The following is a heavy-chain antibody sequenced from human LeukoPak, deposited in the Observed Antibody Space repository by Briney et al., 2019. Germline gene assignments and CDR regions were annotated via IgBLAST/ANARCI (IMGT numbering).Heavy chain of an antibody. Sequence: SETLSLTCTVSGGSISSYYWSWIRQPPGKGLEWIGYIYYSGSTNYNPSLKSRVTISVDTSKDQFSLKLSSVTAADTAVYYCARWRAESITMVRGVIHPPYWFDPWGQGTLVTVSS. CDR1: GGSISSYY. D-gene: IGHD3-10*01. V-gene: IGHV4-59*01. CDR2: IYYSGST. CDR3: ARWRAESITMVRGVIHPPYWFDP. J-gene: IGHJ5*02.